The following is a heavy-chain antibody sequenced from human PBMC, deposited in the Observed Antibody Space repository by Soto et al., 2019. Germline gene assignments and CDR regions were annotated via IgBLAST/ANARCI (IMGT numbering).Heavy chain of an antibody. D-gene: IGHD3-22*01. CDR3: ARSYYYDSSGYYLNWFDP. CDR1: GYNFISYW. Sequence: GESLKISSKGSGYNFISYWIGWVRQIPGKGLEWMGIIYPGDSDTRYSPSFQGQVTISADKSINTAYLQWSSLKASDTAMYYCARSYYYDSSGYYLNWFDPWGQGTLVTVSS. CDR2: IYPGDSDT. J-gene: IGHJ5*02. V-gene: IGHV5-51*01.